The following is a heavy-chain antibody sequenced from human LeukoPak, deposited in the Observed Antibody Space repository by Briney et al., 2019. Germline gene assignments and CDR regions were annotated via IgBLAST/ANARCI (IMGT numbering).Heavy chain of an antibody. CDR1: GFTFSSYS. CDR3: ARSTYYYDSSGYYSPEYFDL. CDR2: ISSSSSYI. Sequence: GGSLRLSCAASGFTFSSYSMNWVRRAPGKGLEWVSSISSSSSYIYYADSVKGRFTISRDNAKNSLYLRMNSLRAEDTAVYYCARSTYYYDSSGYYSPEYFDLWGRGTLVTVSS. D-gene: IGHD3-22*01. J-gene: IGHJ2*01. V-gene: IGHV3-21*01.